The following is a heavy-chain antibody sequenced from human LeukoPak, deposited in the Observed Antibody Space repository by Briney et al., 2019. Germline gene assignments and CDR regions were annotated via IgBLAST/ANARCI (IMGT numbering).Heavy chain of an antibody. CDR3: VRERDRGIDVADDFDY. V-gene: IGHV3-30*02. CDR1: GFTFSSYG. D-gene: IGHD6-19*01. J-gene: IGHJ4*02. CDR2: IRYDGSNK. Sequence: HAGGSLRLSCAASGFTFSSYGMHWVRQAPGKGLEWVAFIRYDGSNKYYADSVKGRFTISRDNYQNTLFLQMNSLRAEDTAVYYCVRERDRGIDVADDFDYWGQGTLVTVSS.